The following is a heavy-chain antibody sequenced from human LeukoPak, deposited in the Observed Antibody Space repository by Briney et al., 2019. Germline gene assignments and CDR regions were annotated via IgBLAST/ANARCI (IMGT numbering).Heavy chain of an antibody. D-gene: IGHD4/OR15-4a*01. V-gene: IGHV3-74*01. CDR3: ARPRGYDARDFDH. J-gene: IGHJ4*02. Sequence: GGSLRLSCAASGFTFSSYWMHWVRQAPGKGLVWVSHIRTDGNNAIYADSVKGRFTISRDNARNTLYLQMNGLRAEDTAVYYCARPRGYDARDFDHWGQGALVTVSS. CDR1: GFTFSSYW. CDR2: IRTDGNNA.